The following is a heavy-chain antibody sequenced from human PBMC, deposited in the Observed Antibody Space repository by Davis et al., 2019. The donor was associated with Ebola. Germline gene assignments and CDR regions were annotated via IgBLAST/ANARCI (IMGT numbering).Heavy chain of an antibody. J-gene: IGHJ6*02. CDR3: ARDSVAAPIYYYYGMDV. CDR1: GFTFSSYW. V-gene: IGHV3-7*01. D-gene: IGHD6-13*01. Sequence: GESLKISCAASGFTFSSYWMSWVRQAPGKGLEWVANIKQDGSEKYYVDSVKGRFTISRDNAKNSLYLQMNSLRAEDTAVYYCARDSVAAPIYYYYGMDVWGQGTTVTVSS. CDR2: IKQDGSEK.